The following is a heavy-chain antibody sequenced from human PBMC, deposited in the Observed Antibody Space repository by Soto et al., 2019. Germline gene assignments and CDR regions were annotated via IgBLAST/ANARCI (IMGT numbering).Heavy chain of an antibody. D-gene: IGHD6-19*01. CDR2: ISNNGGST. CDR3: AKDPDISGWYQTDLDY. Sequence: GGSLRLSCAASGFIFSSFAMSWVRQAPGKGLEWVSTISNNGGSTYSADSVKGRFTISRDNSKNTLYLQMNSLRAEDTAVYYCAKDPDISGWYQTDLDYWGQGTLVTVPQ. CDR1: GFIFSSFA. V-gene: IGHV3-23*01. J-gene: IGHJ4*02.